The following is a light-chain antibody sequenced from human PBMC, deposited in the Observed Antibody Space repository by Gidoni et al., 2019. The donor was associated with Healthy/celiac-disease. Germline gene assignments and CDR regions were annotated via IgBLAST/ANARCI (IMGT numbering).Light chain of an antibody. J-gene: IGKJ1*01. V-gene: IGKV1-12*01. CDR1: QGISSW. Sequence: DIKMTQSPSSVSGAVGDRVTITCRASQGISSWLAWYQQKPGKAPKLLSYAASSLQSGVPSRFSGSRSGTEFTLPISSLQPDDFATYYCQPANSFPRTFGQGTKVEIK. CDR2: AAS. CDR3: QPANSFPRT.